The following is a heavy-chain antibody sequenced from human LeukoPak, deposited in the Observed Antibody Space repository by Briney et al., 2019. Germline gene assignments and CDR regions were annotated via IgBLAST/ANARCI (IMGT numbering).Heavy chain of an antibody. J-gene: IGHJ4*02. Sequence: GGSLRLSCAASGFTFSSYSMNWVRQAPGKGLEWDSSISSSSYIYYADSVKGRFTISRDNAKNSLYLQMNSLRAEDTAVYYCARDQEAMAAAGFFDYWGQGTLVTVSS. V-gene: IGHV3-21*01. CDR3: ARDQEAMAAAGFFDY. CDR2: ISSSSYI. CDR1: GFTFSSYS. D-gene: IGHD6-13*01.